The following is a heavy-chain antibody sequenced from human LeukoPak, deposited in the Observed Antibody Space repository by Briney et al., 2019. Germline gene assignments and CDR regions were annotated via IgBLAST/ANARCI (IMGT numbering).Heavy chain of an antibody. J-gene: IGHJ4*02. CDR1: GFTFSSYA. D-gene: IGHD3-10*01. CDR2: ISYDGSNK. CDR3: TTGHSYYYGSGSYYEDY. Sequence: PGGSLRLSCAATGFTFSSYAMHWVRQAPGKGLEWVAVISYDGSNKYYADSVKGRFTISRDNSKNTLYLQMNSLKTEDTAVYYCTTGHSYYYGSGSYYEDYWGQGTLVTVSS. V-gene: IGHV3-30-3*01.